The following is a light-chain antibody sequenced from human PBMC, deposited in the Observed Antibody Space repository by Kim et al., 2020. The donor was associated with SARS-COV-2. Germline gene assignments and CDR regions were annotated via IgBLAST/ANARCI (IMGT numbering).Light chain of an antibody. CDR2: EGS. J-gene: IGLJ2*01. V-gene: IGLV2-23*01. Sequence: QSALTQPASVSGSPGQSLTISCTGTSRDIGSYSLVSWYQQYPGEAPKLMIYEGSKRPSGVSPRFSGSKLGNTASLTISNLQAEDEADYYCCSHAGGGTMLFGGGTQLTVL. CDR3: CSHAGGGTML. CDR1: SRDIGSYSL.